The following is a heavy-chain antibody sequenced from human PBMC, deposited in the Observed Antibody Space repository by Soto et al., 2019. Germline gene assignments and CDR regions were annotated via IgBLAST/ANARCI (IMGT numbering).Heavy chain of an antibody. Sequence: TSETLSLTCGVYGGSFSGYYWSWIRQPPGKGLEWIGEINHSGSTNYNPSLKSRVTISRDNSKNTLFLQMNSLRTEDTGIYYCAKRTSGQQFDYWGQGTLVTVSS. V-gene: IGHV4-34*01. CDR1: GGSFSGYY. D-gene: IGHD2-15*01. CDR2: INHSGST. J-gene: IGHJ4*02. CDR3: AKRTSGQQFDY.